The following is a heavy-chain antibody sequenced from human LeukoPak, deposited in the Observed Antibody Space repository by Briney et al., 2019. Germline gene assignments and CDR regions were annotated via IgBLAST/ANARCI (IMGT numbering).Heavy chain of an antibody. V-gene: IGHV3-23*01. J-gene: IGHJ4*02. CDR1: GFTFRTYA. Sequence: GGSLRLSCAASGFTFRTYAMTWVRQAPGEGLEWVSAISGSGDSTYYADSVRGRFPISRDNSKNTLYLQMNSLRAEDTAVYYCAQAVYCSGGGCYGAPDYWGQGTLVTASS. D-gene: IGHD2-15*01. CDR3: AQAVYCSGGGCYGAPDY. CDR2: ISGSGDST.